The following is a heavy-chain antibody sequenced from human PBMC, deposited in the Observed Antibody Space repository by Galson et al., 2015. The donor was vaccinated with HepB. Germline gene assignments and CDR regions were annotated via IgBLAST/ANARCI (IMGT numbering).Heavy chain of an antibody. Sequence: SVKVSCKASGYTFTSYYMHWVRQAPGQGLEWMGIINPSGGSTSYAQKFQGRVTMTRDTSTSTVYMELSSLRSEDTAVYYCARVSGSRQVGSGSYYYYYGMDVWGQGTTVTVSS. J-gene: IGHJ6*02. CDR2: INPSGGST. V-gene: IGHV1-46*01. D-gene: IGHD1-26*01. CDR1: GYTFTSYY. CDR3: ARVSGSRQVGSGSYYYYYGMDV.